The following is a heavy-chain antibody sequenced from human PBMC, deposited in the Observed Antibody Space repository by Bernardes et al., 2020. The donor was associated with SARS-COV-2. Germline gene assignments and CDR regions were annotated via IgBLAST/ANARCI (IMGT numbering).Heavy chain of an antibody. V-gene: IGHV1-24*01. J-gene: IGHJ6*02. D-gene: IGHD3-3*01. Sequence: ASVKVSCKASGYTFTSYGMSWVRQAPGKGLEWMGGFDPEDGETIYAQKFQGRVTMTEDTSTDTAYMELSSLRSEDTAVYYCATALTIFGVVSRYYYYYGMDVWGQGTTVTVSS. CDR3: ATALTIFGVVSRYYYYYGMDV. CDR2: FDPEDGET. CDR1: GYTFTSYG.